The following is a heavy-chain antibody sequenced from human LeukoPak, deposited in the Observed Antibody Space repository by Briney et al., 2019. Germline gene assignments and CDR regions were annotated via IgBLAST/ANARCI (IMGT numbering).Heavy chain of an antibody. Sequence: KASGTLSLACTVSGGSISSYYWSWIRQPPRKGLEWLGDIYYSGSTNYSPSLKSRVTISVDTSKNQFSLKLSSVTAADTAVYHGARFYYDGSGFGRLRDNWFDPWGQGTLVTVSS. D-gene: IGHD3-22*01. V-gene: IGHV4-59*01. J-gene: IGHJ5*02. CDR3: ARFYYDGSGFGRLRDNWFDP. CDR1: GGSISSYY. CDR2: IYYSGST.